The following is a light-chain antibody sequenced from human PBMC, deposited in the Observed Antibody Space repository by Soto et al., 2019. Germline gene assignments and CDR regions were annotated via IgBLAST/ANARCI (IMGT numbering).Light chain of an antibody. CDR3: QQYTNWPPPLT. J-gene: IGKJ4*01. CDR2: GAY. Sequence: EIVMTQSPATLSVSPGERATLSCRASQSVSSNLARSPQKPGQAPMLLIYGAYTRATGITARFSGSGSGTEFTLTISSLQSEDFAVYYCQQYTNWPPPLTCGGGNKVEIK. CDR1: QSVSSN. V-gene: IGKV3-15*01.